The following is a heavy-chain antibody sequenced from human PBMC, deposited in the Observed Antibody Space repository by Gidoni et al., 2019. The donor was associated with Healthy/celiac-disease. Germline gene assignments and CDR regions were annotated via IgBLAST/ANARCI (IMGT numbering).Heavy chain of an antibody. D-gene: IGHD3-22*01. CDR2: INHSGST. J-gene: IGHJ3*02. CDR1: GGSFSGYY. Sequence: QVQLQQWGAGLLKPSETLSLTCAVYGGSFSGYYWSWIRQPPGKGLEWIGEINHSGSTNYNPSLKSRVTISVDTSKNQFSLKLSSVTAADTAVYYCASTYYYDSSGYPDAFDIWGQGTMVTVSS. V-gene: IGHV4-34*01. CDR3: ASTYYYDSSGYPDAFDI.